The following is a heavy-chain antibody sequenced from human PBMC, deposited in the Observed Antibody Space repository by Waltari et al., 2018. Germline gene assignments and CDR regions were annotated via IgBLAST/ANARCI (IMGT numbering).Heavy chain of an antibody. J-gene: IGHJ4*02. V-gene: IGHV4-31*03. Sequence: QVQLQESGPGLVKPSQTLSLTCTVSGGSISSGGYYWSWLRQHPGKGLEWIGYIYYSGSTYYNPSLKSRVTISVDTSKNQFSLKLSSVTAADTAVYYCARYYYGSGSTNSFQDWGQGTLVTVSS. D-gene: IGHD3-10*01. CDR1: GGSISSGGYY. CDR3: ARYYYGSGSTNSFQD. CDR2: IYYSGST.